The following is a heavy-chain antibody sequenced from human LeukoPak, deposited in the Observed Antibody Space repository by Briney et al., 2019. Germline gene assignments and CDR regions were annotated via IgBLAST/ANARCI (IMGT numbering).Heavy chain of an antibody. CDR2: ISYDGVVK. CDR1: GFTFSSNA. Sequence: GGSLRLSCTASGFTFSSNAMHWVRQAPGKGLEWVAFISYDGVVKYYADSVKGRFAISRDNSKNTLSLQMNSLRAEDTAVYYCAKDRATQYSLDYWGQGTPVTVSS. CDR3: AKDRATQYSLDY. V-gene: IGHV3-30*18. D-gene: IGHD2/OR15-2a*01. J-gene: IGHJ4*02.